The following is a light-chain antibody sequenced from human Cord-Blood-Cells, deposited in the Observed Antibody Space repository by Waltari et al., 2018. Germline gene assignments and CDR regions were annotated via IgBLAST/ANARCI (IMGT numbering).Light chain of an antibody. CDR3: AAWDDSLSGRV. CDR2: RNN. V-gene: IGLV1-47*01. Sequence: QSVLTQPPSASGTPGQRVPSSCSGSSSNIGSNYVSWYQQLPGTAPQPLIYRNNQRPSGFPDRFAGSKPGTSASLAIGGLRSEDEADYYCAAWDDSLSGRVFGGGTKLTVL. CDR1: SSNIGSNY. J-gene: IGLJ3*02.